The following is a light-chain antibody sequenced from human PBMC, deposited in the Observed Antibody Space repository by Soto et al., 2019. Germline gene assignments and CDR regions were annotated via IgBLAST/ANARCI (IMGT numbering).Light chain of an antibody. V-gene: IGKV3-20*01. J-gene: IGKJ1*01. Sequence: EIVLTQSPGTLSFSPGERATLSCRASQSVSSSYLAWYQQKPGQAPRLLIYDASNRATGIPARFSGSGSGTDFPPTLSSLEPEDFAVYYCEQYCVSPPTFGQGTKVDIK. CDR2: DAS. CDR1: QSVSSSY. CDR3: EQYCVSPPT.